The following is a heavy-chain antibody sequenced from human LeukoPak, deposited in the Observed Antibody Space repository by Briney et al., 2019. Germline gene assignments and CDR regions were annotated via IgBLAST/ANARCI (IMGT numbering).Heavy chain of an antibody. D-gene: IGHD2-8*01. Sequence: PSETLSLTCTVSGGSISSGGYYWSWIRQHPGKGLEWIGYTYYSGSTYYNPSLKSRVTISVDTSKNQFSLKLSSVTAADTAVYYCARVGVQSLAFDIWGQGTMVTVSS. V-gene: IGHV4-31*03. J-gene: IGHJ3*02. CDR1: GGSISSGGYY. CDR2: TYYSGST. CDR3: ARVGVQSLAFDI.